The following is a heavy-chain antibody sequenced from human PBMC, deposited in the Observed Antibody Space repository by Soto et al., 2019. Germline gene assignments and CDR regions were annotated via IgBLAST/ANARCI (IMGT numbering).Heavy chain of an antibody. CDR3: AKGAGLGS. CDR2: ISSSGNTI. Sequence: QAQLVESGGDLVKPGGSLTLSCAASGFTFSDYYMSWTRQAPGKGLEWVSYISSSGNTIYYADSVKGRFTIYRDDAQSSLYLQMNGLRDDDTAVYYCAKGAGLGSWGQGTLVTVSS. V-gene: IGHV3-11*01. CDR1: GFTFSDYY. J-gene: IGHJ5*02. D-gene: IGHD3-16*01.